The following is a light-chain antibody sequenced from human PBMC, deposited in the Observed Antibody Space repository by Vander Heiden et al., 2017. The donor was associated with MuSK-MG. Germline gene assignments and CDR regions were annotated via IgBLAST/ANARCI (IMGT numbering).Light chain of an antibody. CDR3: QQSDNPPLT. V-gene: IGKV1-39*01. CDR2: SAS. J-gene: IGKJ4*01. CDR1: ETINTY. Sequence: DIQMTQSPSSLSASVGDTVTITCRASETINTYLNWYQQKPGKAPNLLVYSASSLQSGVPSRFSGSGSGTDFTLIIGRLQPEDIATYYCQQSDNPPLTFGGGTKVEIK.